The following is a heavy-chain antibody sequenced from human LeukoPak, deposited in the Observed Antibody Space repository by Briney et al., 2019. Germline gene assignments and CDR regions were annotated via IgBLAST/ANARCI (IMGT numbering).Heavy chain of an antibody. CDR2: IKSKTDGGTK. J-gene: IGHJ3*02. V-gene: IGHV3-15*01. D-gene: IGHD3-3*01. CDR1: GFTFSDHY. Sequence: PGGSLRLSCAASGFTFSDHYVDWVRQAPGKGLEWVGGIKSKTDGGTKDYAAPVKGRFTISRDDSKNTLYLQMNSLKTEDTAVYYCTTYDFWSVSYAFDIWGQGTMVTVSS. CDR3: TTYDFWSVSYAFDI.